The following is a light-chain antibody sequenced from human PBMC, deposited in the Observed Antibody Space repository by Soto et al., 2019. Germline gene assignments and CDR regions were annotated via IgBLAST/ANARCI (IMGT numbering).Light chain of an antibody. V-gene: IGKV3-20*01. Sequence: EIVLTQSPGTLSLSPGERATLSCRASQSVSSSSYLAWYQQKPGQAPRLLIYGASSRATGIPDRFSGSGSGTDFTLTISRLEPEDFAVYYCHQYGSSPSYTFGQATKLEIK. CDR1: QSVSSSSY. J-gene: IGKJ2*01. CDR3: HQYGSSPSYT. CDR2: GAS.